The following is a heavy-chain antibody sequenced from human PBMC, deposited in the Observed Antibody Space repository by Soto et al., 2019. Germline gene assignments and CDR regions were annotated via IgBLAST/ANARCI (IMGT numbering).Heavy chain of an antibody. D-gene: IGHD3-22*01. Sequence: PSETLSLTCTVSVGSISTYYWSWIRQPPGKGLEWIGNIYYSGNTSYNPSLKSRVTISVDTSKNQFSLRLSSLRAEDTAVYYCVKGEYYYDSSGYYPFDYWGQGTLVTVSS. CDR2: IYYSGNT. V-gene: IGHV4-59*01. CDR1: VGSISTYY. J-gene: IGHJ4*02. CDR3: VKGEYYYDSSGYYPFDY.